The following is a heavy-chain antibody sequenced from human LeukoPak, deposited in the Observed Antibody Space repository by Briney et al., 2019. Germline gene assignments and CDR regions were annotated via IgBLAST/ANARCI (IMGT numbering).Heavy chain of an antibody. Sequence: PSETLSLTCTVSGGSISSYYWSWLRQPPGKGLEWIGYIYYSGSTNYNPSLKSRVTISVDTSKNQFSLKLSSVTAADTAVYYCARAPRNGRQWLVFDYWGQGTLVTVSS. CDR3: ARAPRNGRQWLVFDY. D-gene: IGHD6-19*01. CDR2: IYYSGST. V-gene: IGHV4-59*01. CDR1: GGSISSYY. J-gene: IGHJ4*02.